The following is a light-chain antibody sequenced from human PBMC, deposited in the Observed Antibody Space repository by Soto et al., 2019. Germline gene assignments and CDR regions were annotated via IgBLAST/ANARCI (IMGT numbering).Light chain of an antibody. J-gene: IGKJ2*01. Sequence: DIVMTQSPDSLAVSLGERATINCKSSQSVLYSSNNKNYLAWYQQKPGQPPTLLIYWESTRESGVPDRFSGSGSGTDFTLTISCLQAEDVAVYDCQQYYCTPPYTLVQGTQLVIK. CDR2: WES. V-gene: IGKV4-1*01. CDR3: QQYYCTPPYT. CDR1: QSVLYSSNNKNY.